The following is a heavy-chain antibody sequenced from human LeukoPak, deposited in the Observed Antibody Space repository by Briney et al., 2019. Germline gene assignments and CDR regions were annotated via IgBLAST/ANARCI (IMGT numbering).Heavy chain of an antibody. CDR3: AKDWYYYGSGIDY. CDR2: IRYDGSNK. J-gene: IGHJ4*02. D-gene: IGHD3-10*01. Sequence: PGGSLRLSCAASGFTFSSYGMHWVRQAPGKGLEWVAFIRYDGSNKYYADSVKDRFTISRDNSKNTLYLQMNSLRAEDTAVYYCAKDWYYYGSGIDYWGQGTLVTVSS. V-gene: IGHV3-30*02. CDR1: GFTFSSYG.